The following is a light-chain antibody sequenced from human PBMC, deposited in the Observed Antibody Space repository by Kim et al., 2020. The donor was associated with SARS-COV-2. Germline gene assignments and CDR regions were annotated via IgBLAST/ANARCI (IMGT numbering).Light chain of an antibody. J-gene: IGLJ3*02. CDR3: AAWDDSLSAWE. Sequence: QSVLTQPPSASGTPGQRITISCSGSSSNIGSEYVYWYQQLPGTAPKLLIHTNDQRPSGVPDRFSASKSGTSASLAISGLRSEDAADYYCAAWDDSLSAWEFGGGTQLTVL. CDR2: TND. V-gene: IGLV1-47*02. CDR1: SSNIGSEY.